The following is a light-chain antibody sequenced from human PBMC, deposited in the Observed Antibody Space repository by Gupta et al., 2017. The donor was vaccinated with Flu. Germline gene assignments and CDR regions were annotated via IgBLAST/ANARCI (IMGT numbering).Light chain of an antibody. CDR2: AAS. J-gene: IGKJ1*01. CDR1: QSISSY. CDR3: HKSEGNPPWT. Sequence: DIEMTQSPSSLSASVGDRVTITCRASQSISSYLYWYQQKPGKAPKLLIYAASSWQRGVPSRFSAGGSGTDFSLTIRRLQPEDFAYYYSHKSEGNPPWTFGQGTKVEIK. V-gene: IGKV1-39*01.